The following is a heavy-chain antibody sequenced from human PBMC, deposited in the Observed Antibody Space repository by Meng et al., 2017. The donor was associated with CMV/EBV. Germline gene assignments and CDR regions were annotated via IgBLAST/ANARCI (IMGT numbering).Heavy chain of an antibody. CDR1: GFTVSSNY. J-gene: IGHJ4*02. V-gene: IGHV3-53*01. D-gene: IGHD2-2*01. CDR3: ARVRSPGGFCSSTSCYGGYFDY. Sequence: GESLKISCAASGFTVSSNYMSRVRQAPGKGLEWVSVIYSGGSTYYADSVKGRFTISRDNSKNTLYLQMNSLRAEDTAVYYCARVRSPGGFCSSTSCYGGYFDYWGQGTLVTVSS. CDR2: IYSGGST.